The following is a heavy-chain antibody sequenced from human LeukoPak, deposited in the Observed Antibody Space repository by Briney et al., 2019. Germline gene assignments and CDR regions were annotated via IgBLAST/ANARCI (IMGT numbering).Heavy chain of an antibody. CDR2: ISSSGSTI. CDR1: GFTFSDSY. D-gene: IGHD3-10*01. Sequence: GGSLRLSCAASGFTFSDSYMTWIRQAPGKGLEWVSYISSSGSTIYYADSVKGRFTISRDNAKNSLYLQMNSLRADDTAVYYCARALGSGRQNDFWGQGTLVTVSS. V-gene: IGHV3-11*01. J-gene: IGHJ4*02. CDR3: ARALGSGRQNDF.